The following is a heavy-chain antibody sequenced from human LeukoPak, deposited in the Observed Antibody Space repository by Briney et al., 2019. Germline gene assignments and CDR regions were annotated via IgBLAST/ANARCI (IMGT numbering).Heavy chain of an antibody. CDR3: ARVDDLDAFDT. CDR1: GFTFSSYA. CDR2: IADDGSNK. J-gene: IGHJ3*02. D-gene: IGHD2-2*03. V-gene: IGHV3-30*04. Sequence: GGSRRLSCAASGFTFSSYAMHRVRQAPGKGLDWVAVIADDGSNKYYAGSVKGRFTISRDNSNNTLFLQMDSLRAEDTAVYYCARVDDLDAFDTWGQGTMVTVSS.